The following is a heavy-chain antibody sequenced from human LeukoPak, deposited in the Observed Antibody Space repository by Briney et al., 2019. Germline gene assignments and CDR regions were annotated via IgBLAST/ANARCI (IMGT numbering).Heavy chain of an antibody. CDR2: VYTSGST. CDR3: ARDGRQRITMDTGALDI. D-gene: IGHD3-10*01. V-gene: IGHV4-4*07. Sequence: SETLSLTCTVSGGSISGYYWSWIRQPAGKGLEWLGRVYTSGSTNYNPSRKSRVTISMDTSKNRFSLKLSSVTAADTAVYYCARDGRQRITMDTGALDIWGQGTMVTVSS. CDR1: GGSISGYY. J-gene: IGHJ3*02.